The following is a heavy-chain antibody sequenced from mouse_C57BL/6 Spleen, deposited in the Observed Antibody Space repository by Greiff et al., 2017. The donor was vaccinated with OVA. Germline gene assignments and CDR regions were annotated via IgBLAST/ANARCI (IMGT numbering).Heavy chain of an antibody. D-gene: IGHD2-3*01. CDR3: ASLYDGYPFDY. J-gene: IGHJ2*01. Sequence: QVQLKQSGPELVKPGASVKISCKASGYSFTSYYIHWVKQRPGQGLEWIGWIYPGSGNTKYNEKFKGKATLTADTSSSTAYMQLSSLTSEDSAVYYCASLYDGYPFDYWGQGTTLTVSS. V-gene: IGHV1-66*01. CDR2: IYPGSGNT. CDR1: GYSFTSYY.